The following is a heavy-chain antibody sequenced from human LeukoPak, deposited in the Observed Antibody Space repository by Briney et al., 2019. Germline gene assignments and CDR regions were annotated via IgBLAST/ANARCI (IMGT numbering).Heavy chain of an antibody. CDR1: GYTFTSYG. D-gene: IGHD2-2*01. J-gene: IGHJ4*02. CDR3: ARDSLGYCSSTSCSIPHY. V-gene: IGHV1-18*04. Sequence: GASVKVSCKASGYTFTSYGISWVRQAPGQGLEWMGWISAYNGNTNYAQKLQGRVTMTTDTSASTAYMELRSLRSDDTAVYYCARDSLGYCSSTSCSIPHYWGQGTLVTVSS. CDR2: ISAYNGNT.